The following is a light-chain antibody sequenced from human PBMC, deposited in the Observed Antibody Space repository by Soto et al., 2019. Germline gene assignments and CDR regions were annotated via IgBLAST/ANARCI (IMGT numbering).Light chain of an antibody. Sequence: EIVMTQSPVTLSASPGESATLSCRASQSVDNNVAWYQQKPGQAPRLLIVGSFARATGIRARFSGSGSGSEFTLTISGLQSEDFAVYYCQQYNDRPPITFGQGTRLEIK. CDR1: QSVDNN. J-gene: IGKJ5*01. CDR3: QQYNDRPPIT. CDR2: GSF. V-gene: IGKV3-15*01.